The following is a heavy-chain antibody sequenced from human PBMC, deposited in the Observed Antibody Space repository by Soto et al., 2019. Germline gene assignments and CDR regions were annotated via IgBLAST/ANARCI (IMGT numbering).Heavy chain of an antibody. J-gene: IGHJ4*02. Sequence: GESLKISCAASGFTFSSYAMHWVRQAPGKGLEWVAVISYDGSNKYYADSVKGRFTISRDNSKNTLYLQMNSLRAEDTAVYYCARDHREFGELLSGGFDYWGQGTLVTVSS. CDR2: ISYDGSNK. CDR1: GFTFSSYA. V-gene: IGHV3-30-3*01. CDR3: ARDHREFGELLSGGFDY. D-gene: IGHD3-10*01.